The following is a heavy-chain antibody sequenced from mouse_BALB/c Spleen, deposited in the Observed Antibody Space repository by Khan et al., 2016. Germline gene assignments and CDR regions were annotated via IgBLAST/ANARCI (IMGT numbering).Heavy chain of an antibody. V-gene: IGHV3-1*02. CDR1: GYSITSGYS. J-gene: IGHJ4*01. CDR2: IHYSGST. Sequence: EVQLQESGPDLVKPSQSLTLICTVTGYSITSGYSWHWIRQFPGNKLEWMGYIHYSGSTNYNPSLKSRISITRDTYKNPFFLQLNSVTTEDTTTYCCARYGDYARDCWGQGTSVTVSS. CDR3: ARYGDYARDC. D-gene: IGHD1-1*02.